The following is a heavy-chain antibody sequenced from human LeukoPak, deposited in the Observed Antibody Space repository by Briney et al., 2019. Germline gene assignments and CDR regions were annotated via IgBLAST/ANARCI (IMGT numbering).Heavy chain of an antibody. V-gene: IGHV4-31*03. Sequence: PSQTLSLTCTVSGGSISSGGYYWSWIRQHPGKCLEWIGYIYYSGSTYYNPSLKSRVTISVDRSKNQFSLSLSSVTAADTAVYYCARGGGDERSGYYVYFHHWGQGTLVTVSS. CDR1: GGSISSGGYY. CDR3: ARGGGDERSGYYVYFHH. D-gene: IGHD3-22*01. CDR2: IYYSGST. J-gene: IGHJ1*01.